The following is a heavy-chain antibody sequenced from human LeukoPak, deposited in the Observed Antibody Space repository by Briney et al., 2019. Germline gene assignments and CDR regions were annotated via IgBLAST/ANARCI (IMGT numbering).Heavy chain of an antibody. D-gene: IGHD6-13*01. CDR3: AKGGSSSWHAFDI. Sequence: GESLRLSCAASGFTFSSYAMSWVRQAPGKGLEWVSAISGSGGSTYYADSVKGRFTISRDKSKNTLCLQMNSLRAEDTAVYYCAKGGSSSWHAFDIWGQGTMVTVSS. CDR2: ISGSGGST. J-gene: IGHJ3*02. V-gene: IGHV3-23*01. CDR1: GFTFSSYA.